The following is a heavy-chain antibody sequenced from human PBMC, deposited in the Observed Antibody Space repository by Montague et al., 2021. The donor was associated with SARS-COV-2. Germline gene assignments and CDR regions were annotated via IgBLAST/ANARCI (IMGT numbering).Heavy chain of an antibody. J-gene: IGHJ4*02. CDR1: GGSFSGYY. D-gene: IGHD5-12*01. Sequence: SETLSLTCGVFGGSFSGYYWSWIRQTPGTGLEWIGEINGSGSTLYKSSLQGRVSISIDTSNNQFSLKLTSVAAADTAMYFCARETSGYEYYFDVWGQGTLVTVSS. CDR2: INGSGST. CDR3: ARETSGYEYYFDV. V-gene: IGHV4-34*01.